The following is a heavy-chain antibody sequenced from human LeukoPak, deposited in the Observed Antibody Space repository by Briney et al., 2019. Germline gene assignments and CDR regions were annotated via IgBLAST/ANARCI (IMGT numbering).Heavy chain of an antibody. CDR2: LYNGGGA. D-gene: IGHD6-19*01. CDR1: GFPVRSNS. Sequence: PGGSLRLSCAASGFPVRSNSMTWVRQAPGKGLEWVSILYNGGGAHYADSVKGRFTISRDNSRNTLFLQMNSLRDEDTAVYYCARRDTTGWFHHFDYWGQGTLVTVSS. V-gene: IGHV3-53*01. J-gene: IGHJ4*02. CDR3: ARRDTTGWFHHFDY.